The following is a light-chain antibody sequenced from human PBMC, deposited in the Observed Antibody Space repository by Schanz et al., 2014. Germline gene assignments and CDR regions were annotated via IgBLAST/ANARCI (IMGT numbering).Light chain of an antibody. V-gene: IGKV3-11*01. CDR1: QSVSSY. J-gene: IGKJ4*01. CDR2: DAS. CDR3: QQRSSWLLT. Sequence: EIVLTQSPGALSLSPGERATLSCRASQSVSSYLAWYQQKPGQAPKLLIYDASNRATGIPARFSGSGSGTDFTLTISSLEPEDFALYYCQQRSSWLLTFGGGTKVEIK.